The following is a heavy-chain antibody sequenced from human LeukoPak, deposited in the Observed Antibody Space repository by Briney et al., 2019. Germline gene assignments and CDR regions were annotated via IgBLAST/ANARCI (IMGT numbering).Heavy chain of an antibody. D-gene: IGHD3-22*01. Sequence: GGSLRLPCAVSGITLSNYGMSWVRQAPGKGLEWVAGISGSGGGTNYADAVKGRFTISRDNPKNTLYLQMNGLRAEDTAVYFCAKRGVVIRVILVGFHKEAYYFDSWGQGALVTVSS. CDR1: GITLSNYG. CDR3: AKRGVVIRVILVGFHKEAYYFDS. CDR2: ISGSGGGT. V-gene: IGHV3-23*01. J-gene: IGHJ4*02.